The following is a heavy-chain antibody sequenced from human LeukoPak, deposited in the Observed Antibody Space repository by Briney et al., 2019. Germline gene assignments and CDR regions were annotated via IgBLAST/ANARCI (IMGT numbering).Heavy chain of an antibody. CDR3: GRRGYGSGSYYKKPFDY. D-gene: IGHD3-10*01. CDR1: GGSFSGYY. Sequence: SETLSLTCAVYGGSFSGYYWSWIRQPPGKGLEWIGEINHSGSTNYNPSLKSRVTISVDTSKNQFSLKLSSVTAADTAVYYCGRRGYGSGSYYKKPFDYWGQGTLVTVSS. V-gene: IGHV4-34*01. CDR2: INHSGST. J-gene: IGHJ4*02.